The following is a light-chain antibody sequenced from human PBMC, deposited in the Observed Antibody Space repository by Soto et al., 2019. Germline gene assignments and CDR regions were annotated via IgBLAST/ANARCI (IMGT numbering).Light chain of an antibody. CDR3: QKYHSAPLVI. Sequence: DIQMTQSPSSLSASVGDRVTITCRASQGISNYLAWYQQKPGKVPKLLIYAASTLQSGVRSRFSGSGSGTDFTLTISSLQPEDVATYYCQKYHSAPLVIFGQGTRLEIK. J-gene: IGKJ5*01. CDR2: AAS. V-gene: IGKV1-27*01. CDR1: QGISNY.